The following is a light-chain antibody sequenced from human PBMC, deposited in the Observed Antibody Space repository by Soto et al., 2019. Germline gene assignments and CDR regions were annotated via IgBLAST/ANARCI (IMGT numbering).Light chain of an antibody. J-gene: IGKJ4*01. CDR2: DAS. CDR1: QSISTW. Sequence: DVQMTQSPSTLSASVGDRVTITCRASQSISTWLAWYQQKPGRAPKLLMFDASNLQSGVPSRFSGSGSGTDFTLTISSLQPEDFATYYCQQANSFPLTFGGGTKVDNK. CDR3: QQANSFPLT. V-gene: IGKV1-12*01.